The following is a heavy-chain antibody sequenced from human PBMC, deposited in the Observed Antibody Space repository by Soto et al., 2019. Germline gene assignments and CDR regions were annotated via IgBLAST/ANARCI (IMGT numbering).Heavy chain of an antibody. CDR3: AKDYGGNDGLDY. J-gene: IGHJ4*02. CDR2: ISYDANNK. V-gene: IGHV3-30*18. CDR1: GFTFSSYD. Sequence: VQLVESGGGVVQPGRSLRLSCAASGFTFSSYDMHWVRQAPGKGLEWVAVISYDANNKYYADSVKGRFTISRDNSKDTLYLQMNSLRAEDTAVYYCAKDYGGNDGLDYWGQGTLVTVSS. D-gene: IGHD1-1*01.